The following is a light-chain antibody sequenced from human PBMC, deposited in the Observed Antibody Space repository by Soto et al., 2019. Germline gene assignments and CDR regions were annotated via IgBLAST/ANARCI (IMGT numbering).Light chain of an antibody. CDR3: QQYSSYPVT. V-gene: IGKV1-16*02. J-gene: IGKJ5*01. CDR1: QDISNN. Sequence: DIQMTQSPPSLSASVGDRVTITCRASQDISNNLAWFQQKPGKAPESLIYAASTLQSGVTSKFSGSGSGTDFTLTINSLQPQDSATYYCQQYSSYPVTFGQGTRLDIK. CDR2: AAS.